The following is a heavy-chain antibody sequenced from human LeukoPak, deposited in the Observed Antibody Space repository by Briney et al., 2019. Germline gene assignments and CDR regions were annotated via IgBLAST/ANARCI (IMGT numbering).Heavy chain of an antibody. CDR1: GFTFTNAW. Sequence: PGGSLRLSCAASGFTFTNAWMSWVRQAPGKGLEWVGRIKSKTDGGTTDYAAPVKGRFTISRDDSKNTLFLQMNSLKTEDTALYYCTTEFGDKSRRYYFDYWGQGALVTVSS. V-gene: IGHV3-15*01. J-gene: IGHJ4*02. CDR3: TTEFGDKSRRYYFDY. CDR2: IKSKTDGGTT. D-gene: IGHD4-23*01.